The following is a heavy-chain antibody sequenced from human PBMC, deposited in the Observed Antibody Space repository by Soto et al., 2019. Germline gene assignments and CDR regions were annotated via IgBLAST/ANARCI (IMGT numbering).Heavy chain of an antibody. CDR2: IRYSGST. J-gene: IGHJ4*02. CDR3: ARVYRPLNGISTSCFAGYFDS. CDR1: DGSVTSDDYY. D-gene: IGHD2-2*01. V-gene: IGHV4-31*03. Sequence: QVQLQESGPGLVKPLQTLSLTCTVSDGSVTSDDYYWTWVRQRPGMGLEWIGYIRYSGSTFYNPSLRSRLIMSLDRSKNHFSLNLNSVTAADTAVYYCARVYRPLNGISTSCFAGYFDSWGQGTLVSVSS.